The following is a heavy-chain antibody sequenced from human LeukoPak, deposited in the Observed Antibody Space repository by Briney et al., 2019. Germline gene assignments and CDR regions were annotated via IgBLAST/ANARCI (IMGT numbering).Heavy chain of an antibody. CDR1: GYTFTTYA. CDR3: ARTGPVGRY. D-gene: IGHD3-10*01. Sequence: ASVNISCKASGYTFTTYAITWVRQAPGQGLEWMGRIRASNGNANYAQKLQGRLTMPTDTSTSTAYMELRSLGSDDTAVYYCARTGPVGRYWGQGTLVTVSS. J-gene: IGHJ4*02. CDR2: IRASNGNA. V-gene: IGHV1-18*01.